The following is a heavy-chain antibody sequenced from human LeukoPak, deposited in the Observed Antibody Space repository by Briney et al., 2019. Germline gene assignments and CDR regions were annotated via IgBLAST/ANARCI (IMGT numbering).Heavy chain of an antibody. CDR1: GYSISSGYY. D-gene: IGHD5-12*01. Sequence: SETLSLTCTVSGYSISSGYYWGWIRQPPGKGLEWIGSIYHSGSTYYNPSLKSRVTISVDTSKNQFSLKLSSVTAADTAVYYCARVDIVATITSYFDYWGQGTLVTVSS. V-gene: IGHV4-38-2*02. CDR3: ARVDIVATITSYFDY. J-gene: IGHJ4*02. CDR2: IYHSGST.